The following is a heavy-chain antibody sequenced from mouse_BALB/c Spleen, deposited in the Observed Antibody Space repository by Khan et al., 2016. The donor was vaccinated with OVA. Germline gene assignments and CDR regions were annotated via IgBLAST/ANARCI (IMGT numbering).Heavy chain of an antibody. J-gene: IGHJ1*01. CDR1: GFSLTSYG. CDR2: IWSDGHT. Sequence: QVQLKESGPGLVAPSQSLSITCTISGFSLTSYGVHWVRQPPGKGLEWLVVIWSDGHTTYNSALKSRLSISKDNSKSPVFLKMNSLQTDDTAMDYCARHGYYGNYGPYFDVWGAGTTVTVSS. D-gene: IGHD2-1*01. CDR3: ARHGYYGNYGPYFDV. V-gene: IGHV2-6-1*01.